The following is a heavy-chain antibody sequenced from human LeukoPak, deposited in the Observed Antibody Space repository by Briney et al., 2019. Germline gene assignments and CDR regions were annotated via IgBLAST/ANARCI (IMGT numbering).Heavy chain of an antibody. CDR1: GFTFSSYA. D-gene: IGHD6-19*01. V-gene: IGHV3-23*01. J-gene: IGHJ4*02. CDR3: ARSVAGHEGPFDY. Sequence: GGSLRLSCAASGFTFSSYAMSWVRQSPGKGLEWVSAISGSDSSTHYADSVKGRFTISRDNSKNTLYLQMNSLRAEDTAVYYCARSVAGHEGPFDYWGQGTLVTVSS. CDR2: ISGSDSST.